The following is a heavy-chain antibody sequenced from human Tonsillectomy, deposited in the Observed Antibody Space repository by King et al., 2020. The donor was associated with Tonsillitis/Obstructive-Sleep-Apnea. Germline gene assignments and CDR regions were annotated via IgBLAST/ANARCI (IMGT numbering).Heavy chain of an antibody. D-gene: IGHD4-17*01. Sequence: VQLVESGGGVVQPGRSLRLSCAASGFTFSSYGMHWVRQAPGKGLEWVAVISYDGSNKYYADSVKGRFTIARDNSKNTLYLQMNSLRAEDTAGYYCAKNLHGDYVFLFDPWGQGTLVTVSS. CDR2: ISYDGSNK. V-gene: IGHV3-30*18. J-gene: IGHJ5*02. CDR3: AKNLHGDYVFLFDP. CDR1: GFTFSSYG.